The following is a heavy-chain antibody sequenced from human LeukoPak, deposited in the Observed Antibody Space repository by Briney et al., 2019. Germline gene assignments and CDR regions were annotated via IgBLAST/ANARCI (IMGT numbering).Heavy chain of an antibody. Sequence: GGSLRLSCAASGFTFSRYGMHWVRQAPGKGLEWVAVIWYDRSNKYYADSVKGRFTISRDNSKNTLYLQMNSLRAEDTAVYYCARGGIAAAGFDYWGQGTLVTVSS. CDR2: IWYDRSNK. CDR1: GFTFSRYG. J-gene: IGHJ4*02. CDR3: ARGGIAAAGFDY. V-gene: IGHV3-33*01. D-gene: IGHD6-13*01.